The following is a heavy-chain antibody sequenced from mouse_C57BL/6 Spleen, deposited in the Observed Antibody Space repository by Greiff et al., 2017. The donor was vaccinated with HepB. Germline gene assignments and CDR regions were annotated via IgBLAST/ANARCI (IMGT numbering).Heavy chain of an antibody. D-gene: IGHD2-3*01. V-gene: IGHV5-4*01. Sequence: EVQRVESGGGLVKPGGSLKLSCAASGFTFSSYAMSWVRQTPEKRLEWVATISDGGSYTYYPDNVKGRFTISRDKAKNNLYLQMSHLKSEDTAMYYCAIDSSDGYYHYWGQGTTLSVSS. J-gene: IGHJ2*01. CDR1: GFTFSSYA. CDR2: ISDGGSYT. CDR3: AIDSSDGYYHY.